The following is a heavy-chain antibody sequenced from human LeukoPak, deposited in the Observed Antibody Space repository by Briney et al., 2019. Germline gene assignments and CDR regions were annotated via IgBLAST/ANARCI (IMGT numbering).Heavy chain of an antibody. CDR2: IKSKTDGGTT. CDR1: GFTFSNAW. D-gene: IGHD3-22*01. V-gene: IGHV3-15*01. J-gene: IGHJ4*02. CDR3: TTGYYDSSGYF. Sequence: GGSLRLSRAASGFTFSNAWMSWVRQAPGKGLEWVGRIKSKTDGGTTDYAAPVKGRFTISRDDSKNTLYLQMNSLKTEDTAVYYCTTGYYDSSGYFWGQGTLVTVSS.